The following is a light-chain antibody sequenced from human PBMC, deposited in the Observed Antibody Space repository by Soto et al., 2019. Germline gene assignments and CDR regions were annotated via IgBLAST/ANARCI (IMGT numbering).Light chain of an antibody. J-gene: IGKJ2*01. CDR2: AAS. CDR1: QGISSY. Sequence: AIRMTQSPSSLSASTGDRVTITCRASQGISSYLAWYQQKPGKAPKLLIYAASTLQSGVPSRFSGSGSGTYFTLTISCLQSEDFATYYCQQYYSYPPDTFGQGNKLEIK. CDR3: QQYYSYPPDT. V-gene: IGKV1-8*01.